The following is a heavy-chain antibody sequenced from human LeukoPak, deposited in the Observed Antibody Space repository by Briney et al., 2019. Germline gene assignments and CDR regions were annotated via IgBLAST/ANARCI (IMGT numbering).Heavy chain of an antibody. V-gene: IGHV3-66*04. CDR3: ARQIGGGWSFDY. Sequence: PGGSLRLSCVASGFTFSSSYMTWVRQAPGKGLEWVSFIYSGGSTYYADSVKGRFIISRDNSKNTLYLQMNSLRTEDTAVYYCARQIGGGWSFDYWGQGTLVTVSS. J-gene: IGHJ4*02. CDR1: GFTFSSSY. D-gene: IGHD6-19*01. CDR2: IYSGGST.